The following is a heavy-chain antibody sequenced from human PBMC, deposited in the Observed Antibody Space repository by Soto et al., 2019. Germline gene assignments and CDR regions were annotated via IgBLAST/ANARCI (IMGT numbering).Heavy chain of an antibody. CDR1: GGTFSSYT. CDR3: ARDAGGYCSGGSCYWFDP. V-gene: IGHV1-69*08. D-gene: IGHD2-15*01. CDR2: IIPILGIA. Sequence: QVQLVQSGAEVKKPGSSVKVSCKASGGTFSSYTISWVRQAPGQGLEWMGRIIPILGIANYAQKFQGRVTITADKSTSTAYMELSSLRSEDTAVYYCARDAGGYCSGGSCYWFDPWGQGTLVTVSS. J-gene: IGHJ5*02.